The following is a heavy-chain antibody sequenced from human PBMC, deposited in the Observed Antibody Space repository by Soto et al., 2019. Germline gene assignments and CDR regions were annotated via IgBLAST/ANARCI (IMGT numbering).Heavy chain of an antibody. CDR1: GYTFTGYY. Sequence: ASVKVSCKASGYTFTGYYMHWVRQAPGQGLEWMGWINPNSGGTNYAQKFQGRVTMTRDTSISTAYMELSRLRSDDTAVYYCARETSDYYDSSGAFDIWGQGTMVTVSS. CDR2: INPNSGGT. D-gene: IGHD3-22*01. CDR3: ARETSDYYDSSGAFDI. V-gene: IGHV1-2*02. J-gene: IGHJ3*02.